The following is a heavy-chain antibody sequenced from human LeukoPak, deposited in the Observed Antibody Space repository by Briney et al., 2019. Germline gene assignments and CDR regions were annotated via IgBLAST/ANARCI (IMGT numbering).Heavy chain of an antibody. Sequence: SQTLSLTCTVSGGSISSGGYYWSWIRQHPGKGLEWIGYIYYSGSTYYNPSLKSRVTISVDTSKNQFSLKLSSVTAADTAVYYCAREATVTPGWFDPRGQGTLVTVSS. CDR2: IYYSGST. D-gene: IGHD4-17*01. V-gene: IGHV4-31*03. J-gene: IGHJ5*02. CDR3: AREATVTPGWFDP. CDR1: GGSISSGGYY.